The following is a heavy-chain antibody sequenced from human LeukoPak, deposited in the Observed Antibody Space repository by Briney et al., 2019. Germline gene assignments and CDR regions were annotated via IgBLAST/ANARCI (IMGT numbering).Heavy chain of an antibody. CDR3: ARGVPYASWSGPHYSDY. CDR2: IKQDGSQK. V-gene: IGHV3-7*01. CDR1: GFTFSSYW. J-gene: IGHJ4*02. Sequence: AGGSLRLSCAASGFTFSSYWMSWVRQAPGKGLEWVANIKQDGSQKYYVDSVKGRFNISRDNAKNSLYLQMNSLRAEDTAVYYCARGVPYASWSGPHYSDYWGQGALVTVSS. D-gene: IGHD3-3*01.